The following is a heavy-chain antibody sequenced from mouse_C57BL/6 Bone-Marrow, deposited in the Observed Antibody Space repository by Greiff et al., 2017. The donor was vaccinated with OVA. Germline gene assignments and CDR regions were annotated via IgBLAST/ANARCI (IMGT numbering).Heavy chain of an antibody. CDR2: ISYDGSN. CDR1: GYSITSCNY. J-gene: IGHJ1*03. V-gene: IGHV3-6*01. D-gene: IGHD1-1*01. CDR3: ARGATGVAASDCYFDV. Sequence: EVQLQQSGPGLVKPSQSLSLTCSVTGYSITSCNYWYWLRQFPGNKLEWMGNISYDGSNNYTPTLKNRISITRDTSKNPFFLKLNSVTTEDTATYDCARGATGVAASDCYFDVWGTGTTVTVSS.